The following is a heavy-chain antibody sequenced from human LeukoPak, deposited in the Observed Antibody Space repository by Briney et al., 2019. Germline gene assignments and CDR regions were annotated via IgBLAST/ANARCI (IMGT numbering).Heavy chain of an antibody. CDR2: IDQSGNT. V-gene: IGHV4-34*01. CDR3: ARGFIAVAGTALNWFDP. D-gene: IGHD6-19*01. CDR1: GGSSNFDF. J-gene: IGHJ5*02. Sequence: PSETLFLTCAASGGSSNFDFWTWVRQFPGKGLEWIGEIDQSGNTNYNPSLKSRVTMSFDMSNNQFSLKLKSVNAADTAVYFCARGFIAVAGTALNWFDPWGPGTQVTVSS.